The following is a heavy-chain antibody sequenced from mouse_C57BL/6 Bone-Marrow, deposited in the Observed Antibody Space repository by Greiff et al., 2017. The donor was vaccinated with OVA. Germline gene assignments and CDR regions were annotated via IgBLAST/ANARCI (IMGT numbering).Heavy chain of an antibody. V-gene: IGHV1-78*01. J-gene: IGHJ3*01. Sequence: QVQLQQSDAELVKPGASVKISCKVSGYTFTDHTIHWMKQRPEQGLEWIGYIYPRDGSTTYNEKFKGKATLTADKSSSTAYMQLNSLTSEDSAVYFCAREGGIYYDYEAWFAYWGQGTLVTVSA. CDR2: IYPRDGST. D-gene: IGHD2-4*01. CDR3: AREGGIYYDYEAWFAY. CDR1: GYTFTDHT.